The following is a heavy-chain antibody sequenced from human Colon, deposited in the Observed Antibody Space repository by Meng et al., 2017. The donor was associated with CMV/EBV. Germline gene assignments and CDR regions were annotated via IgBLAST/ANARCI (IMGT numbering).Heavy chain of an antibody. D-gene: IGHD6-6*01. Sequence: GSLRLCCAVYGGSFSGYYWSWIRQPPGKGLEWIGEINHSGSTNYNPSLKSRVTISVDTSKNQFSLKLSPVTAADTAVYYCARKTRPRSNWFDPWGQGTLVTVSS. J-gene: IGHJ5*02. CDR2: INHSGST. CDR3: ARKTRPRSNWFDP. CDR1: GGSFSGYY. V-gene: IGHV4-34*01.